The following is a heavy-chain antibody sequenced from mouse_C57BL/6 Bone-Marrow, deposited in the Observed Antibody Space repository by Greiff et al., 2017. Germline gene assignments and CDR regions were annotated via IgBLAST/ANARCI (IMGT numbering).Heavy chain of an antibody. J-gene: IGHJ2*01. V-gene: IGHV14-2*01. Sequence: VQLQQSGAELVKPGASVKLSCTASGFNIKDYYMHWVKQRTEPGLEWIGRIDPEDGETKYAPKFQGKATITADTSSNTAYLQLSSLTAEDTAVDYCARRWLRGYYFDYWGQGTTLTVSS. CDR1: GFNIKDYY. CDR3: ARRWLRGYYFDY. CDR2: IDPEDGET. D-gene: IGHD2-2*01.